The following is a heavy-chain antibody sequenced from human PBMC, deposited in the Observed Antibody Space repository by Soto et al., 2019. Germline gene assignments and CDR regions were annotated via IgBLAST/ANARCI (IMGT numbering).Heavy chain of an antibody. J-gene: IGHJ6*01. Sequence: QVQLQESGPGLVKPSETLSLTCTVSGGSISSYHWSWIRQSPGKGLEWIGYIHYSGSTKSNPSLKSRVTISVDTSRNHVFLKLSAVTAADSAVYFCARARYQLLHPYYYGMDVWGQGNTVTVSS. D-gene: IGHD2-2*01. CDR1: GGSISSYH. CDR3: ARARYQLLHPYYYGMDV. V-gene: IGHV4-59*01. CDR2: IHYSGST.